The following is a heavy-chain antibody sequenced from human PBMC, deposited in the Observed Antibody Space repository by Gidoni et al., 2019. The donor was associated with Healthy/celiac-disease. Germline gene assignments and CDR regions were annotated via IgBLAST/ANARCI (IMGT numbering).Heavy chain of an antibody. J-gene: IGHJ3*02. CDR3: TTSPYCSSTSCYDDAFDI. D-gene: IGHD2-2*01. CDR2: IKSKTDGGTT. V-gene: IGHV3-15*01. Sequence: VQLVESGGGLVKPGGSLRLSCAASGFASGNAGMCWVRQAPGKGLEWVGRIKSKTDGGTTDYAAPVKGRFTISRDDSKNTLYLQMNSLKTEDTAVYYCTTSPYCSSTSCYDDAFDIWGQGTMVTVSS. CDR1: GFASGNAG.